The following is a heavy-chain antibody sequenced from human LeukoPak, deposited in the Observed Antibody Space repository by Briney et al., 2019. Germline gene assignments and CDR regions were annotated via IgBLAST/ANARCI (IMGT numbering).Heavy chain of an antibody. Sequence: GGSLRLSCAASGFTFSSYEMNWVRQAPGKGLEWVSYISSSGSTIYYADSVKGRFTISRDNAKNSLYLQMNSLRAEDTAVYYCAREWSPRGWPYYFDYWGQGTLVTVSS. CDR3: AREWSPRGWPYYFDY. J-gene: IGHJ4*02. CDR1: GFTFSSYE. CDR2: ISSSGSTI. D-gene: IGHD6-19*01. V-gene: IGHV3-48*03.